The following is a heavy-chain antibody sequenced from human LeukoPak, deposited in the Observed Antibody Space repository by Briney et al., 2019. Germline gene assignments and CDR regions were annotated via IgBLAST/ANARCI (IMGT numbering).Heavy chain of an antibody. V-gene: IGHV3-9*01. CDR2: ISWNSGSI. CDR1: GFTFDDYA. CDR3: ARRPAAADDY. D-gene: IGHD6-13*01. Sequence: GRSLRLSCAASGFTFDDYAMHWVRQAPGKGLEWVSGISWNSGSIGYADSVKGRFTISRDNAKNSLYLQMNSLRAEDTAVYYCARRPAAADDYWGQGTLVTVSS. J-gene: IGHJ4*02.